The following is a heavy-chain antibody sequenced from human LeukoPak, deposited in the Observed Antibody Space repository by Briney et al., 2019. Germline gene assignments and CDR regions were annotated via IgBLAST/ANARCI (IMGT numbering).Heavy chain of an antibody. CDR2: ISSSGSTI. Sequence: GGSLRLSCAASGFTFSDYYMSWIRQAPGKGLEWVSYISSSGSTIYYADSVKGRFTISRDNAKNSLYLQMNSLRAEDTAVYYCAKVASGWLPFYFDYWGQGTLVTVSS. J-gene: IGHJ4*02. V-gene: IGHV3-11*01. D-gene: IGHD6-19*01. CDR1: GFTFSDYY. CDR3: AKVASGWLPFYFDY.